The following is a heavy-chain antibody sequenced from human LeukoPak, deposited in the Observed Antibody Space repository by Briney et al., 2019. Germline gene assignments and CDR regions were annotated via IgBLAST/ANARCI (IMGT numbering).Heavy chain of an antibody. D-gene: IGHD5-24*01. CDR1: GDSISSGIHY. V-gene: IGHV4-61*09. J-gene: IGHJ3*02. CDR2: IYTTGST. Sequence: PSQTLSLTCTVSGDSISSGIHYWNWIRQPAGKGLEWIGHIYTTGSTNYNPSLKSRVTISLDRSNNQFSLKVTSVTAADAAVYFCAKNRRDGYKSDAFDIWGQGTEVTVSS. CDR3: AKNRRDGYKSDAFDI.